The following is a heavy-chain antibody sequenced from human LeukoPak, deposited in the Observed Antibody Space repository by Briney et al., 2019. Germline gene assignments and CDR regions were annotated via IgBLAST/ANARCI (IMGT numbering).Heavy chain of an antibody. CDR1: GDSISSTTHY. CDR2: TLYSGRA. D-gene: IGHD2-21*01. Sequence: SETLSLTCSVSGDSISSTTHYWVWIRQPPGKGLEWIASTLYSGRAYYNPSLKSRVSTSVHTSKNQFSRRLGSVTAADTAVYYCAKLWGGEDYFDCWGQGTLVTVPS. V-gene: IGHV4-39*01. CDR3: AKLWGGEDYFDC. J-gene: IGHJ4*02.